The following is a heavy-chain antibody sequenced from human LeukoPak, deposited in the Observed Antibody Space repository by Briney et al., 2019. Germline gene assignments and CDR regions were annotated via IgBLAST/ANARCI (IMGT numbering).Heavy chain of an antibody. CDR2: IYYSGST. D-gene: IGHD3-10*01. J-gene: IGHJ5*02. CDR1: GYSISSGYY. V-gene: IGHV4-38-2*02. Sequence: SETLSLTCTVSGYSISSGYYWVWIRQPPGKGLEWIGSIYYSGSTSYNPSLKSRVTMTVDTSKSQFSLKLSSVTAADTAVYFCARSPHIWFAEGGWFDPWGQGTLVTVSS. CDR3: ARSPHIWFAEGGWFDP.